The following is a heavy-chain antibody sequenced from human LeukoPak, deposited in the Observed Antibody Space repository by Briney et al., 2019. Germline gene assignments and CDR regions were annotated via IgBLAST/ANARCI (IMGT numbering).Heavy chain of an antibody. V-gene: IGHV3-23*01. D-gene: IGHD1-7*01. Sequence: GGSLRLSCAASGFTFSSYAMSWVRQAPGKGLEWVSAISDSGASTYYADSVKGRFTISRDKSKNTLYLQMNSLRAEDTAVYHCAKHQGVTGTTPGYWGQGTLVTVSS. CDR2: ISDSGAST. CDR1: GFTFSSYA. CDR3: AKHQGVTGTTPGY. J-gene: IGHJ4*02.